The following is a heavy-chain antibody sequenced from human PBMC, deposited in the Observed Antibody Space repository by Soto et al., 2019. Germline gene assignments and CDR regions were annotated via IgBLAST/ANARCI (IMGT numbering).Heavy chain of an antibody. CDR2: PSPSYPYT. J-gene: IGHJ4*02. V-gene: IGHV3-21*03. Sequence: PGGSLRLSCAASGFDFSTFGMNWVRQAPGKGLEWVSFPSPSYPYTSYADSVKGRFTISGDNAKNSVSLQMNSLRGDDTGVYYCARRSENFWSGYPEAFDYWGPGTLVTVSS. CDR3: ARRSENFWSGYPEAFDY. CDR1: GFDFSTFG. D-gene: IGHD3-3*01.